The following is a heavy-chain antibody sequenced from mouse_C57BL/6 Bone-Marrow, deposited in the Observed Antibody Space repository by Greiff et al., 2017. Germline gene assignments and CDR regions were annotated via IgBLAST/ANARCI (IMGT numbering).Heavy chain of an antibody. J-gene: IGHJ4*01. CDR3: ARRAFPTVVARGYYYAMDY. Sequence: LVESGPELVKPGASVKISCKASGYAFSSSWMNWVKQRPGKGLEWIGRIYPGDGDTNYNGKFKGKATLTADKSSSTAYMQLSSLTSEESAVYFCARRAFPTVVARGYYYAMDYWGQGTSVTVSS. CDR1: GYAFSSSW. CDR2: IYPGDGDT. V-gene: IGHV1-82*01. D-gene: IGHD1-1*01.